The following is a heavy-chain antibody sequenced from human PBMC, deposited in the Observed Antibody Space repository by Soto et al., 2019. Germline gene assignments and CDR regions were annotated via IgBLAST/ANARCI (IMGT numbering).Heavy chain of an antibody. Sequence: AASVKVSCKASGYTFTSYYIHWVRQAPGQGLEWMGVINPSGGSTSYAQNFQGRVTMTRDTSTSTVYMELSSLRSEDTAVYYCVRESTPTRWFDPWGQGTLVTVSS. CDR2: INPSGGST. D-gene: IGHD2-2*01. CDR1: GYTFTSYY. V-gene: IGHV1-46*03. J-gene: IGHJ5*02. CDR3: VRESTPTRWFDP.